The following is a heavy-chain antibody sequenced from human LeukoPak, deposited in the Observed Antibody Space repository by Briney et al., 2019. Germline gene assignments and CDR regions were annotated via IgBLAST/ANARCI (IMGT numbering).Heavy chain of an antibody. Sequence: GGSLRLSCAASGFTFSSYSMNWVRQAPGKGLEWVSSISSSSSYIYYADSVKGRFTISRDNAKNSLYLQMNSLRAEDTAVYYCARGQFDLGYCSSTSFYTVYFDYWGPGTLVTVSS. CDR1: GFTFSSYS. CDR2: ISSSSSYI. D-gene: IGHD2-2*02. V-gene: IGHV3-21*01. CDR3: ARGQFDLGYCSSTSFYTVYFDY. J-gene: IGHJ4*02.